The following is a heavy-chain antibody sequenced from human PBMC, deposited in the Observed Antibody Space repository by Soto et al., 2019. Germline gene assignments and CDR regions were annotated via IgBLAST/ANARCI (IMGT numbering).Heavy chain of an antibody. D-gene: IGHD2-8*02. CDR2: VLVGGNT. CDR1: GFICTSYD. Sequence: GGSLRLSCAASGFICTSYDMSWVRQVPGKGLEWVSTVLVGGNTYYADSVKGRFTISRDRSENTVFLQMNSLTAGDTAVYYCAKATATGGGAFDICGQGTMVTVSS. CDR3: AKATATGGGAFDI. V-gene: IGHV3-23*01. J-gene: IGHJ3*02.